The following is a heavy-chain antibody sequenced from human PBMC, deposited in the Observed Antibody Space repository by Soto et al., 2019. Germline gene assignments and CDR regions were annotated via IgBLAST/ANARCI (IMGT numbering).Heavy chain of an antibody. CDR3: AGQRTTVVTQAYFDH. CDR1: GESISSSSYY. CDR2: IYYSGRT. Sequence: PSETLSLTCIVCGESISSSSYYWGWIRQPPGKGLEWIGSIYYSGRTYYNPSFKSRVTISIDTSKNQFSLKLSSVTATDTAVYYCAGQRTTVVTQAYFDHWGQGALVTVSS. J-gene: IGHJ4*02. D-gene: IGHD2-21*02. V-gene: IGHV4-39*01.